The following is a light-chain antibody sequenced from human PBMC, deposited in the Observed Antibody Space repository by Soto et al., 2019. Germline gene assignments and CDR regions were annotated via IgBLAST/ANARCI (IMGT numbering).Light chain of an antibody. V-gene: IGKV3-11*01. Sequence: EIVLTQSPATLSLSPGERATLSCRASQSIGNYLGWYQQKPGQAPRLLIYDASSRATGIPARFSGSGSGKDFTLTISSLEPEDFAIYYCQQRSNWPVTFGLGTRLEIK. J-gene: IGKJ5*01. CDR3: QQRSNWPVT. CDR2: DAS. CDR1: QSIGNY.